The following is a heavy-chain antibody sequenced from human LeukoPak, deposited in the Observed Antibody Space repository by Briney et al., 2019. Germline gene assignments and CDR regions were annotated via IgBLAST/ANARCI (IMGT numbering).Heavy chain of an antibody. CDR1: GFPFSDYW. CDR3: TRELWPADY. J-gene: IGHJ4*02. Sequence: GGSLSLSCDGSGFPFSDYWMGWVRQAAGKGLEWVAKIIKDGSGKYYVDYVKGRFSISRDNAKNSVYLQMSGLRVEDTAVYYCTRELWPADYWGQGILVTVSS. D-gene: IGHD3-16*01. CDR2: IIKDGSGK. V-gene: IGHV3-7*01.